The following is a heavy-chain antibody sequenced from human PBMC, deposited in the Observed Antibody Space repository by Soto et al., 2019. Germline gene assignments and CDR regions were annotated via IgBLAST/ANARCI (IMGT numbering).Heavy chain of an antibody. CDR1: GFTFSSYG. J-gene: IGHJ6*02. Sequence: GGSLRLSCAASGFTFSSYGMHWVRQAPGKGLEWVAVISYDGSNKYYADSVKGRFTISRDNSKNTLYLQMNSLRAEDTAVYYCAKVVRPEPRHYYGMDVWGQGTTVTVSS. CDR3: AKVVRPEPRHYYGMDV. CDR2: ISYDGSNK. V-gene: IGHV3-30*18. D-gene: IGHD2-15*01.